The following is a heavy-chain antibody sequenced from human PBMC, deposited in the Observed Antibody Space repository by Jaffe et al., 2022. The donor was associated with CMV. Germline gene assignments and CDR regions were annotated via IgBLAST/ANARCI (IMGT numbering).Heavy chain of an antibody. V-gene: IGHV3-48*03. CDR1: GFAFSTYE. CDR3: VRGGSGLTGYYFDY. J-gene: IGHJ4*02. CDR2: ISSGGGTV. Sequence: EVQLVESGGGLVQPGQSLRLSCAVSGFAFSTYEMIWVRQAPGKGLECISYISSGGGTVSYADSVKGRFTISRDNARNSLDLQMHSLRVEDTAIYFCVRGGSGLTGYYFDYWGQGTLVTVSS. D-gene: IGHD3-10*01.